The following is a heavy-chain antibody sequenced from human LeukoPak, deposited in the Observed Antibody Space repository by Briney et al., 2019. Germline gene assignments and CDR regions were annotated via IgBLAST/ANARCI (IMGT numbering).Heavy chain of an antibody. D-gene: IGHD2/OR15-2a*01. V-gene: IGHV3-21*01. CDR3: ARSESFRLLYYYYYYYMDV. CDR2: ISSSSSYI. CDR1: GFTFRSYS. Sequence: NPGGSLRLSCAASGFTFRSYSMNWVRQAPGKGLEWVSSISSSSSYIYYADSVKGRFTISRDSAKNSLYLQMNSLRAEDTAVYYCARSESFRLLYYYYYYYMDVWGKGTTVTISS. J-gene: IGHJ6*03.